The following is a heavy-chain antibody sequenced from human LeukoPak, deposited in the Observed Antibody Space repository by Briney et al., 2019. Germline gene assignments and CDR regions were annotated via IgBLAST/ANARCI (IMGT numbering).Heavy chain of an antibody. Sequence: GGSLRLSCAASGFTFSSYAMHWVRQALGKGLEWVAVISYDGSNKYYADSVKGRFTISRDNSKNTLYLQMNSLRAEDTAVYYCARDGDYYDSSGYLPNLFDYWGQGTLVTVSS. CDR3: ARDGDYYDSSGYLPNLFDY. V-gene: IGHV3-30-3*01. CDR1: GFTFSSYA. D-gene: IGHD3-22*01. CDR2: ISYDGSNK. J-gene: IGHJ4*02.